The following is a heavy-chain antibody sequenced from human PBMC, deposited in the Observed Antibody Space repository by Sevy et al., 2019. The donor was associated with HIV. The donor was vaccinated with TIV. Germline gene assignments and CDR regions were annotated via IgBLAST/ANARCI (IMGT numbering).Heavy chain of an antibody. D-gene: IGHD3-22*01. CDR1: GFTFSGSA. J-gene: IGHJ4*02. Sequence: GSLRLSCAASGFTFSGSAMHWVRQASGKGLEWVGRIRSKANSYATAYAASVKGRFTISRDDSKNTAYLQMNSLKTEDTAVYYCTSSYDSSGYYSYYFDYWGQGTLVTVSS. CDR2: IRSKANSYAT. V-gene: IGHV3-73*01. CDR3: TSSYDSSGYYSYYFDY.